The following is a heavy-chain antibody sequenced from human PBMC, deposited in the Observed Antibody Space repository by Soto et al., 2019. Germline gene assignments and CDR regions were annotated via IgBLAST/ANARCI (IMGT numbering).Heavy chain of an antibody. Sequence: GGSLRLSCAASGFTFDDYAMHWVRQAPGKGLEWVSGISWNSGSIGYADSVKGRFTISRDNAKNSLYLQMNSLRAEDTALYYCAKDGDYGDFRYMDVWGKGTTVTVSS. CDR2: ISWNSGSI. V-gene: IGHV3-9*01. CDR3: AKDGDYGDFRYMDV. D-gene: IGHD4-17*01. CDR1: GFTFDDYA. J-gene: IGHJ6*03.